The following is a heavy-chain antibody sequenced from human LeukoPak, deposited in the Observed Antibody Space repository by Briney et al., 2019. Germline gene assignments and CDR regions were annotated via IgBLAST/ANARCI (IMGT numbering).Heavy chain of an antibody. CDR3: AKAVDSKSSTSAAGY. CDR1: GFTFDDYA. Sequence: GGSLRLSCAASGFTFDDYAMHWVRQAPGKGLEWVSGISWNSGSIGYADSVKGRFTISRDNAKNSLYLQMNSLRAEDTALYYCAKAVDSKSSTSAAGYWGQGTLVTVSS. CDR2: ISWNSGSI. V-gene: IGHV3-9*01. D-gene: IGHD2-2*01. J-gene: IGHJ4*02.